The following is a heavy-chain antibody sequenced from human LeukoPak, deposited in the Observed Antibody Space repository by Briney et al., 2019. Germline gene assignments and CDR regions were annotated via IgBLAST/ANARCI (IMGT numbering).Heavy chain of an antibody. CDR3: ARDAGTPDY. CDR1: GYTFTSYG. CDR2: ISAYNGKT. J-gene: IGHJ4*02. Sequence: ASVKVSCRASGYTFTSYGITWVRQAPGQGLEWMGWISAYNGKTNYGQKLQGRVTMTTDASTSTAYMELRSLRSDDTAVYYCARDAGTPDYWGQGTLVTVSS. V-gene: IGHV1-18*01. D-gene: IGHD3-10*01.